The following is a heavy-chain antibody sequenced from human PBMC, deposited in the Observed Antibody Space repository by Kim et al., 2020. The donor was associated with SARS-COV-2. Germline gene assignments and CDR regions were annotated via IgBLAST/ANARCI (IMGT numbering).Heavy chain of an antibody. CDR3: AHHSPGLYGLDV. CDR1: EFSLNNNRVG. J-gene: IGHJ6*02. V-gene: IGHV2-5*02. CDR2: IYGDATK. Sequence: SGPTLVHPTQTLTLTCTFSEFSLNNNRVGVAWIRQPPGKALEWLALIYGDATKRYRASLRRRLIITKDTSKNLVFLTLTNMDRVDTATYYCAHHSPGLYGLDVWGQGTTVTVS.